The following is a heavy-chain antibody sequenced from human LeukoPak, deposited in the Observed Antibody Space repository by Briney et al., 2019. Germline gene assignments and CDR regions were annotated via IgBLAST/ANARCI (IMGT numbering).Heavy chain of an antibody. V-gene: IGHV4-61*02. J-gene: IGHJ4*02. Sequence: SQTLSLTCTVSGGSISSGSYYWSWIRQPAGKGLEWIGRIYTSGSTNYNPSLKSRVTISVDTSKNQFSLKLSSVTAADTAVYYCARDRGNYYDSSGDKCFGYWGQGTLVTVSS. D-gene: IGHD3-22*01. CDR3: ARDRGNYYDSSGDKCFGY. CDR1: GGSISSGSYY. CDR2: IYTSGST.